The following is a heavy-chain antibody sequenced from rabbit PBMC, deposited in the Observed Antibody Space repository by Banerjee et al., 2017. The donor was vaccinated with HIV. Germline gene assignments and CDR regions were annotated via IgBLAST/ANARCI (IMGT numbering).Heavy chain of an antibody. J-gene: IGHJ4*01. Sequence: QEQLVESGGGLVKPGRSLTLTCTASGFYFSDKYVMCWVRQAPGKGLEWIGCIYAGSSGINYYASWAKGRFTISRSTSLNTVSLQMTSLTAAATATSFCARRDSGYFNLWGPGSLVTVS. CDR1: GFYFSDKYV. V-gene: IGHV1S45*01. CDR2: IYAGSSGIN. CDR3: ARRDSGYFNL.